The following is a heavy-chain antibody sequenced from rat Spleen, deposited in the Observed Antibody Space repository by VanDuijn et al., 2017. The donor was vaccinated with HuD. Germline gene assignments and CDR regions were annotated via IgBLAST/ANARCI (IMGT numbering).Heavy chain of an antibody. CDR3: TRERVPGFAFYFDY. Sequence: QVQLKESGPGLVQPSQTLSLTCTVSGFSLTSNGISWVRQPPGKGLEWIAAVSSGGDSYYNSGLKSRLSIRRDISTKQVFLKRNSLQTEDTAIYFCTRERVPGFAFYFDYWGQGFMVTVSS. V-gene: IGHV2S12*01. D-gene: IGHD1-4*01. CDR1: GFSLTSNG. J-gene: IGHJ2*01. CDR2: VSSGGDS.